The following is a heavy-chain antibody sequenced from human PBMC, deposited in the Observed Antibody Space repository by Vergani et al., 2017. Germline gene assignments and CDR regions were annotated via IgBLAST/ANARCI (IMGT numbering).Heavy chain of an antibody. CDR3: ARGRYSSGWYF. J-gene: IGHJ4*02. V-gene: IGHV4-59*01. Sequence: QVQLQQSGPGLVKPSETLSLTCTVSGGSISSYYWSWIRQPPGKGLEWIWYIYYSGSTNYNPSLKSRVTISLDTSKSQFSLKLSSVTAADTAVYYCARGRYSSGWYFWGQGTLVTVSS. CDR2: IYYSGST. CDR1: GGSISSYY. D-gene: IGHD6-19*01.